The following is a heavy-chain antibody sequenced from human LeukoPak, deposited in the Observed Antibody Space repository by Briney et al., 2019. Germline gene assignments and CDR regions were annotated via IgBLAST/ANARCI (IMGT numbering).Heavy chain of an antibody. D-gene: IGHD6-19*01. Sequence: SETLSLTCTVSGGSISSHYWNWIRQPPGKGLEWIGYIFYTGSTDYNPSLKSRVTTSVDTSKNQYSLNLSSVTAADTAVYYCAREGAVAGRGYYFDLWGRATPVTVSS. CDR1: GGSISSHY. CDR2: IFYTGST. J-gene: IGHJ2*01. V-gene: IGHV4-59*11. CDR3: AREGAVAGRGYYFDL.